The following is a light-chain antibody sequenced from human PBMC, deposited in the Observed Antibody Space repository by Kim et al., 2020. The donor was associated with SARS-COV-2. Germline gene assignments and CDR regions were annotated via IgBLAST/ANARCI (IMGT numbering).Light chain of an antibody. CDR2: GKN. CDR3: NSRDSSGNHVV. J-gene: IGLJ2*01. Sequence: AWGQTVRSTCQGDSRRSYYASWYQQKPGRAPVLVIYGKNNRPSGIPDRCSGSSTGNTASLTITGAQAEDEADYYCNSRDSSGNHVVFGGGTKLTVL. CDR1: SRRSYY. V-gene: IGLV3-19*01.